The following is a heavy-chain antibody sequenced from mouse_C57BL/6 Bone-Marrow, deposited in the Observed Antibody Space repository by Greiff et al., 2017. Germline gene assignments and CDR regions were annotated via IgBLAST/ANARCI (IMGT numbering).Heavy chain of an antibody. J-gene: IGHJ1*03. CDR2: IYPRDGST. CDR1: GYTFTSYD. V-gene: IGHV1-85*01. CDR3: ARDCGSSYWYFDV. D-gene: IGHD1-1*01. Sequence: VQLQQSGPELVKPGASVKLSCKASGYTFTSYDINWVKQRPGQGLEWIGWIYPRDGSTKYNEKFKGKATLTVDTSSSTAYMELHSLTSEDSAVDFCARDCGSSYWYFDVWGTGTTVTVSS.